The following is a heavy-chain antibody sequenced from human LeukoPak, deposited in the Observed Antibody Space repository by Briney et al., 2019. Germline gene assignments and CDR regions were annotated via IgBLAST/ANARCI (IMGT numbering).Heavy chain of an antibody. V-gene: IGHV3-23*01. Sequence: GGSLRLSCGASGFTFSSYAMSWVRQSPGRGLEWVAGVSPSGGRTLYADSVEGRSTISRDNSNDIVYLQLSSLRAEDSALYYCAKVRGVYCSSPACYYYDSWGQGTPVTVSS. CDR2: VSPSGGRT. CDR1: GFTFSSYA. CDR3: AKVRGVYCSSPACYYYDS. D-gene: IGHD2-2*01. J-gene: IGHJ4*02.